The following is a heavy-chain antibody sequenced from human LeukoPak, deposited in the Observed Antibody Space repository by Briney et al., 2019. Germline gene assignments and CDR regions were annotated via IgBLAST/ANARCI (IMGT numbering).Heavy chain of an antibody. Sequence: KPSETLSLTCTVSGGSISRSDYYWGWVRQPPGKGLEWIGSFYYGGSTYCNPSLKSRVTISVDTSKNQFSLKVKSVTDADTAVYYCARDDGPHCGGDCYTDYWGQGTLVTVSS. CDR1: GGSISRSDYY. V-gene: IGHV4-39*07. CDR2: FYYGGST. CDR3: ARDDGPHCGGDCYTDY. J-gene: IGHJ4*01. D-gene: IGHD2-21*02.